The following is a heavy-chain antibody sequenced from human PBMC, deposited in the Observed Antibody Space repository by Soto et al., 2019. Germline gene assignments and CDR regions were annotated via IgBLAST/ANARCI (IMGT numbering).Heavy chain of an antibody. CDR1: GGSFSGYY. CDR3: ARVDWGSFDY. J-gene: IGHJ4*02. V-gene: IGHV4-34*01. Sequence: PSDTLSLTCAVYGGSFSGYYWSWIRQPPGKGLEWIGEINHSGSTNYNPSLKSRVTMSLDTSRSHFSLKIRSVTTADTAVYYCARVDWGSFDYWGQGTLVTVSS. D-gene: IGHD3-9*01. CDR2: INHSGST.